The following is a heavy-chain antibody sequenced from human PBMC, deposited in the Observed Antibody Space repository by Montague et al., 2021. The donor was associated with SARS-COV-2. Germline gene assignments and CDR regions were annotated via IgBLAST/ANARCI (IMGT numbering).Heavy chain of an antibody. CDR1: GGSFSGYY. V-gene: IGHV4-34*01. Sequence: SETLSLTCAVYGGSFSGYYWSWIRQPPGKGLEWIGEINHSGSTKYNPSLKSRVTISADTSKNQFSLKLSSVTAADTAVYYCARGTKRVSTYDYDSSGYASDYWGQGTLVTVSS. D-gene: IGHD3-22*01. J-gene: IGHJ4*02. CDR2: INHSGST. CDR3: ARGTKRVSTYDYDSSGYASDY.